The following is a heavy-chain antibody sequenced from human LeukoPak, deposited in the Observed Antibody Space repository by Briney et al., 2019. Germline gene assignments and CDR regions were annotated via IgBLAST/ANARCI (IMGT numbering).Heavy chain of an antibody. Sequence: SETLSLTCTVSGGSISSYYWSWIRQPPGKGLEWIGYIYYSGSTNYNPSLKSRVTISVDTSKNQFSLKLSSVTAADTAVYCCARHGPYDILTGYYNWFDPWGQGTLVTVSS. CDR2: IYYSGST. D-gene: IGHD3-9*01. CDR1: GGSISSYY. J-gene: IGHJ5*02. V-gene: IGHV4-59*08. CDR3: ARHGPYDILTGYYNWFDP.